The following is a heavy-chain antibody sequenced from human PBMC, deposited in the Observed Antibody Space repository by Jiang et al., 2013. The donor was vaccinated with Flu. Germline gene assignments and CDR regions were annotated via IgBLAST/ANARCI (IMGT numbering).Heavy chain of an antibody. CDR3: ARGVAA. CDR1: GGSISSYY. CDR2: IYYSGSN. Sequence: LLKPSETLSLTCTVSGGSISSYYWSWIRQPPGKGLEWIGYIYYSGSNDFNPSLKSRVTISVDTSKNQFSLKLSSVTAADTAVYYCARGVAAWGQGTLVTVSS. V-gene: IGHV4-59*01. J-gene: IGHJ5*02. D-gene: IGHD5/OR15-5a*01.